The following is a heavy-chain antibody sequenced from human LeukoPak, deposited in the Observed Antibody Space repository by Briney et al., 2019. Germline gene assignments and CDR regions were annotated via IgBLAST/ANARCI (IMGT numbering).Heavy chain of an antibody. CDR1: GFTFSSYW. V-gene: IGHV3-7*05. CDR2: IKQDGSEK. D-gene: IGHD2-8*01. Sequence: GGSLRLSCAASGFTFSSYWMSWVRQAPGKGLGWVANIKQDGSEKYYVDSVKGRFTISRDNAKNSLYLQMNSLRAEDTAVYHCARPQMGYCTNGVCYYGYYFDYWGQGTLVTVSS. CDR3: ARPQMGYCTNGVCYYGYYFDY. J-gene: IGHJ4*02.